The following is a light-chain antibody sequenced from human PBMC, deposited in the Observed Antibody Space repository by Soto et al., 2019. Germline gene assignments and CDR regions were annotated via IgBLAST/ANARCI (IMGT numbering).Light chain of an antibody. CDR1: QGITSY. Sequence: IQLTQLPSSLSASVGDRVTITCRTSQGITSYLAWYQQKQGKAPNLLIYGTSTLPSGVPSRYTGSGSGTDFTLTISSLQAEDCATYYCQQTRSYPSTVGGGPKVDTK. CDR3: QQTRSYPST. V-gene: IGKV1-9*01. CDR2: GTS. J-gene: IGKJ4*01.